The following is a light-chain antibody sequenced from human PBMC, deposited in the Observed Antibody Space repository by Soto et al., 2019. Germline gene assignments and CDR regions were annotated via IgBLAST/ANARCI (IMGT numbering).Light chain of an antibody. CDR2: EVS. V-gene: IGLV2-8*01. CDR3: SSYAGRNNYGV. Sequence: QSALTQPPSASGSPGQSVTISCTGTSSDVGGYNYVSWYQQHPGKAPKLMIYEVSKRPSGVPDRFSGSKSGNTASLTVSGLQAEDEADYYCSSYAGRNNYGVFGGGTQLTVL. CDR1: SSDVGGYNY. J-gene: IGLJ2*01.